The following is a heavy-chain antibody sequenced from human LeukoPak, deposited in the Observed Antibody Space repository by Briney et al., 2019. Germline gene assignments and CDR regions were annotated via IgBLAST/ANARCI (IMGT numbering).Heavy chain of an antibody. V-gene: IGHV4-59*01. Sequence: SETLSLTCTVSGGSISSYYWSWIRQPPGKGLEWIGYIYYSGSTNYNPSLKSRVTISVDTSKNQFSLKLSSVTAADTAVYYCARGGGTRASDYWGQGTLVTVSS. J-gene: IGHJ4*02. D-gene: IGHD1-26*01. CDR2: IYYSGST. CDR1: GGSISSYY. CDR3: ARGGGTRASDY.